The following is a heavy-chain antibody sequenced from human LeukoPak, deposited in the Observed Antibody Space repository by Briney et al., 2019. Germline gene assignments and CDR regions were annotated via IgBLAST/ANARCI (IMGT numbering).Heavy chain of an antibody. D-gene: IGHD6-13*01. J-gene: IGHJ6*03. CDR1: GFTFSNYW. V-gene: IGHV3-7*01. CDR2: IKHDGTDK. CDR3: ARKGYSSSWYHYYYYMDV. Sequence: GGSLRLSCAASGFTFSNYWMSWVRQAPGKGLEWVANIKHDGTDKYYLDSVKGRFTLSRDNAKNSLYLQMNSLRAEDTAVYYCARKGYSSSWYHYYYYMDVWGKGTTVTVSS.